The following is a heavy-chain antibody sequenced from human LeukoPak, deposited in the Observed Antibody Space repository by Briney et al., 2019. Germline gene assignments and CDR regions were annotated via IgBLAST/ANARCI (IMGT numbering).Heavy chain of an antibody. CDR2: ISWNSGSI. V-gene: IGHV3-9*01. J-gene: IGHJ6*02. D-gene: IGHD1-14*01. CDR1: GFTFDDYG. CDR3: AKGIHNNYYYGMDV. Sequence: GRSLRLSCAASGFTFDDYGMHWVRQAPGKGLEWVSGISWNSGSIGYADSVKGRFTISRDYAKNSLFLQMNSLRAEDTAFYYCAKGIHNNYYYGMDVWGQGTTVTVSS.